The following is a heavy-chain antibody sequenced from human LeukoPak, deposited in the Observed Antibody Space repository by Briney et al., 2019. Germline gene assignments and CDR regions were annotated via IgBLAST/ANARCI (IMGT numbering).Heavy chain of an antibody. Sequence: GASVKVSCKASGYTFTSYAMNWVRQAPGQGLEWMGWINTNTGNPTYAQGFTEQFVFSLDTSVNTAYLQINSLKAEDTAMYYCARDNYGAEEGIGSSLVWLDPWGQGTLVTVSS. V-gene: IGHV7-4-1*02. D-gene: IGHD6-13*01. J-gene: IGHJ5*02. CDR2: INTNTGNP. CDR1: GYTFTSYA. CDR3: ARDNYGAEEGIGSSLVWLDP.